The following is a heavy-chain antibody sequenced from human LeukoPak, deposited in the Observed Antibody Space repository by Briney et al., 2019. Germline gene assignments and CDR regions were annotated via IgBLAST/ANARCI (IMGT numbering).Heavy chain of an antibody. D-gene: IGHD4-17*01. CDR3: ASLHAVTLNSFDF. CDR1: GGSISNNNW. J-gene: IGHJ4*02. CDR2: IFHSGTT. Sequence: PSGTLSLTCAVSGGSISNNNWWSWVRQPPGKGLEWIGEIFHSGTTNYNPSLKSRVTILVDKSKNHYSLKLSSETAADTAVYYCASLHAVTLNSFDFWGRGTLVTVSS. V-gene: IGHV4-4*02.